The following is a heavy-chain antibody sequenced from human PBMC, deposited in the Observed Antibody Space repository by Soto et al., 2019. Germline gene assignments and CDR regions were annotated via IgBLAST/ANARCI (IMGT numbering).Heavy chain of an antibody. CDR1: GFIFSNYN. D-gene: IGHD3-10*01. J-gene: IGHJ6*02. CDR2: ISSGGGGSI. CDR3: ARERNSGRSSYYYYGMDV. V-gene: IGHV3-48*02. Sequence: EVQLVESGGGLVQPGGSLRVSCAASGFIFSNYNMNWVRQAPGKGLEWVSDISSGGGGSIYYADSVKGRFTISRDNAKTSLYMQMNSLRDEDTAVYYCARERNSGRSSYYYYGMDVWGQGPTVTVSS.